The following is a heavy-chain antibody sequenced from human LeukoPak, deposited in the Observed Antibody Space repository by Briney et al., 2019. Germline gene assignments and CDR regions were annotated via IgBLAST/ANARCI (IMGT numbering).Heavy chain of an antibody. V-gene: IGHV4-4*07. CDR2: IYTSGST. J-gene: IGHJ4*02. D-gene: IGHD3-9*01. CDR3: ARDSIYDILTGYPTFDY. CDR1: GGSISSYY. Sequence: ESSETLSLTCTVSGGSISSYYWSWIRQPAGKGLEWIGLIYTSGSTNYNPSLKSRVTMSVDTSKNQFSLKLSSVTASDTAVYYCARDSIYDILTGYPTFDYWGQGTLVTVSS.